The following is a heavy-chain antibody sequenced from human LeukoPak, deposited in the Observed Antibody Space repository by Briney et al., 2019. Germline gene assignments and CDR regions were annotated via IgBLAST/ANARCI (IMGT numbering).Heavy chain of an antibody. CDR3: AKDRRLGYCSGGSCYLDY. V-gene: IGHV3-30*18. Sequence: PGGSLRLSCAASGFTFSSYAMSWVRQAPGKGLEWVAVISYDGSNKYYADSVKGRFTISRDNSKNTLYLQMNSLRAEDTAVYYCAKDRRLGYCSGGSCYLDYWGQGTLVTVSS. D-gene: IGHD2-15*01. CDR1: GFTFSSYA. J-gene: IGHJ4*02. CDR2: ISYDGSNK.